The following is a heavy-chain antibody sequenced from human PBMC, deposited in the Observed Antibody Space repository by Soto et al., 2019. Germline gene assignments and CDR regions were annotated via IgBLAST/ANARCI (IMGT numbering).Heavy chain of an antibody. CDR2: IYYSGST. CDR3: AREGLRRDGSVDY. Sequence: PSETLCLTYTVSGGSVRSGSYYWSWIQQHPGKGLEWIGYIYYSGSTNYNPSLKSRVTISVDTSKNQFSLKLSSVTAADTAVYYCAREGLRRDGSVDYWGQGTLVTVSS. CDR1: GGSVRSGSYY. J-gene: IGHJ4*02. V-gene: IGHV4-61*01. D-gene: IGHD5-12*01.